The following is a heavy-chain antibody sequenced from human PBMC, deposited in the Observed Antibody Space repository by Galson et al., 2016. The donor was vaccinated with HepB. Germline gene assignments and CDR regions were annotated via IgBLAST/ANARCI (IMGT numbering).Heavy chain of an antibody. V-gene: IGHV3-74*01. J-gene: IGHJ6*02. D-gene: IGHD2-15*01. CDR2: INNDGSSI. Sequence: SLRLSCAASGFTFSSYWMHWVRQAPGKGLVSVSRINNDGSSINYVDSVKGRFTSSRDNAKNTLFLQMNNLRAEDTAVYYCARDLVEFCSGSSCQRGGMDVWGQVTTVTVSS. CDR3: ARDLVEFCSGSSCQRGGMDV. CDR1: GFTFSSYW.